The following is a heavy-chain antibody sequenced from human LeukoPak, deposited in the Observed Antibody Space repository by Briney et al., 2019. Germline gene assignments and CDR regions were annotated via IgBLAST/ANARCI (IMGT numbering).Heavy chain of an antibody. J-gene: IGHJ6*03. Sequence: GASVKVSCKASGGTFSSYAISWVRQAPGQGLEWMGGIIPIFGTANYAQKFQGRVTITTDESTSTAYMELSSLRSEDTAVYYCARGSTVTTIYYYYYMDVWGKGTTVTVSS. CDR3: ARGSTVTTIYYYYYMDV. CDR1: GGTFSSYA. D-gene: IGHD4-11*01. CDR2: IIPIFGTA. V-gene: IGHV1-69*05.